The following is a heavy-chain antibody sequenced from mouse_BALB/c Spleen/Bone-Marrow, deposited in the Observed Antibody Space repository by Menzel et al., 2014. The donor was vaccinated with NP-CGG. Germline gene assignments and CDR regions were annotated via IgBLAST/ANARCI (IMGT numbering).Heavy chain of an antibody. CDR2: ILPGSGGT. CDR1: GYTFSSYW. Sequence: QVQLQQSGAELMKPGASVKISCKATGYTFSSYWIEWVKQRPGHGLDWIGEILPGSGGTNYNEKFKGKATFTADTSSNTAYMQLNSLTSEDSAVYYCARSMDYWGQGTSVTVSS. CDR3: ARSMDY. J-gene: IGHJ4*01. V-gene: IGHV1-9*01.